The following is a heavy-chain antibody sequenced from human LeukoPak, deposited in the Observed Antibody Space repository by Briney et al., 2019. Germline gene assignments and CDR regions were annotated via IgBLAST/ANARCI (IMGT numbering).Heavy chain of an antibody. J-gene: IGHJ4*02. Sequence: PGGSLRLSCAASGFTFSSYGMSWVRQAPGKGLEWVAVMSIDGNIKLYADSVRGRFTISRDNSRNTLYLQLNSLRAEDTAVYYCTRDPIMGVPDYFDYWGQGTLVAVSS. D-gene: IGHD1-26*01. CDR3: TRDPIMGVPDYFDY. CDR1: GFTFSSYG. CDR2: MSIDGNIK. V-gene: IGHV3-30*03.